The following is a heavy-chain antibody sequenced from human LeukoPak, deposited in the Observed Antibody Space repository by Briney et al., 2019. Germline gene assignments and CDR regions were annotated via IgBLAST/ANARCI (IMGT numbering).Heavy chain of an antibody. J-gene: IGHJ6*02. Sequence: SETLSLTCTVSGASIISDTYYWGWIRQPPGKGLEWIGSIYYSGSTYYSPSLKSRVTMSVDTSTNQFSLKLISVTAADTAIYYCARVGGLKIRGFMVFFGLGGYYSGMDVWGQGTTVSVSS. CDR1: GASIISDTYY. CDR3: ARVGGLKIRGFMVFFGLGGYYSGMDV. CDR2: IYYSGST. V-gene: IGHV4-39*07. D-gene: IGHD3-10*01.